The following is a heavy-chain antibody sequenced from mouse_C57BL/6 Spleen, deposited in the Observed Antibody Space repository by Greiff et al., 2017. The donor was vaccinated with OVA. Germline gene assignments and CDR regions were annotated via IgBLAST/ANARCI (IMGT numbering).Heavy chain of an antibody. CDR2: INPNNGGT. D-gene: IGHD2-10*02. CDR3: ASLGLQLIYWYFDV. J-gene: IGHJ1*03. Sequence: EVQLQQSGPELVKPGASVKMSCKASGYTFTDYNMHWVKQSHGKSLEWIGYINPNNGGTSYNQKFKGKATLTVNKSSSTAYMELRSLTSEDSAVYYCASLGLQLIYWYFDVWGTGTTVTVSS. CDR1: GYTFTDYN. V-gene: IGHV1-22*01.